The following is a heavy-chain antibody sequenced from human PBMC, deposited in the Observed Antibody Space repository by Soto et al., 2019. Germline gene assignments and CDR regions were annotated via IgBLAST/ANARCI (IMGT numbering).Heavy chain of an antibody. CDR2: MNPNSGNT. Sequence: ASVKVSGKASGYTFPDLDISGVGQATEKGLEWMGWMNPNSGNTGYAQKLQGRVTMATDTSTSTAYMELRSLRSDDTAVYYCARGDCSSTSCRSPDFDYWGQGTLVTVSS. D-gene: IGHD2-2*01. CDR1: GYTFPDLD. CDR3: ARGDCSSTSCRSPDFDY. V-gene: IGHV1-8*01. J-gene: IGHJ4*02.